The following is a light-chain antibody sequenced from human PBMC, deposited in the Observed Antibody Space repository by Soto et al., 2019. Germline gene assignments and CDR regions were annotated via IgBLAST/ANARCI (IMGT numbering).Light chain of an antibody. V-gene: IGLV2-23*01. Sequence: QSVLTQPASVSGSPGQSIAISCTGTTSDVGGYKSVSWYQQRPGKVPKLVIYEDSKRPSGVSDRFSGSKSGNTASLTISGLQPEDEADYDCCSYVGDNYVSGNGTKGTVL. CDR2: EDS. CDR3: CSYVGDNYV. CDR1: TSDVGGYKS. J-gene: IGLJ1*01.